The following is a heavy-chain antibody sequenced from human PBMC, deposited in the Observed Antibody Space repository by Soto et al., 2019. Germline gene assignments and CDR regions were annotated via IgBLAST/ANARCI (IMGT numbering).Heavy chain of an antibody. V-gene: IGHV4-34*01. Sequence: QVQLQQWGAGLLKPSETLSLTCAVYGGSFSGYYWSWIRQPPGKGLEWIGEINHSGSTNYNPSLKSRVTISVDTSKNQFSLKLSSVTAADTAVYYCARVMGGGTKRGYYYYYMDVWGKGTTVTVSS. J-gene: IGHJ6*03. CDR2: INHSGST. D-gene: IGHD2-8*01. CDR1: GGSFSGYY. CDR3: ARVMGGGTKRGYYYYYMDV.